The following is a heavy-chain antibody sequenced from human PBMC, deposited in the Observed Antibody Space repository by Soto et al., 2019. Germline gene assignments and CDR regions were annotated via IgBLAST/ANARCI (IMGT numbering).Heavy chain of an antibody. D-gene: IGHD2-8*01. V-gene: IGHV4-39*01. CDR2: IYYSGST. CDR1: GGSISSSSYY. CDR3: AMGLGENIVLMVYAPRPGDAFDI. Sequence: SETLSLTCTVSGGSISSSSYYWGWIRQPPGKGLEWIGSIYYSGSTYYNPSLKSRVTISVDTSKNQFSLKLSSVTAADTAVYYCAMGLGENIVLMVYAPRPGDAFDIWGQGTMVTVSS. J-gene: IGHJ3*02.